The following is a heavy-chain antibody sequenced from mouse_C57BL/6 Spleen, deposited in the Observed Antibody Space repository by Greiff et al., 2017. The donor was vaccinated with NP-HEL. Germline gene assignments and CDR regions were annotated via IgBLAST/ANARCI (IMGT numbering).Heavy chain of an antibody. J-gene: IGHJ1*03. D-gene: IGHD1-1*01. CDR2: IYPGDGDT. CDR3: ARSTTVDWYFDV. V-gene: IGHV1-80*01. Sequence: QVQLQQSGAELVKPGASVKISCKASGYAFSSYWMNWVKQRPGKGLGWIGQIYPGDGDTNNNGKFKGKATLTADKSSSTAYMQLSSLTSEDSAVYFCARSTTVDWYFDVWGTGTTVTVSS. CDR1: GYAFSSYW.